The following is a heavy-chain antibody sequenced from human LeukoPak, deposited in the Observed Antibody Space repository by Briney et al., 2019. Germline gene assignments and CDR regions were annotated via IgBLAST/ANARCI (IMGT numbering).Heavy chain of an antibody. J-gene: IGHJ6*03. Sequence: SETLSLTCTVSGGSISSYYWSWIRQPPGKGLEWIGYIYYSGSTNYNPSLKSRVTISVDTSKNQFSLKLSSVTAADTAVYYCARHGGSPTWGYMDVWGKGTTVTVSS. CDR1: GGSISSYY. CDR2: IYYSGST. CDR3: ARHGGSPTWGYMDV. V-gene: IGHV4-59*01. D-gene: IGHD4-23*01.